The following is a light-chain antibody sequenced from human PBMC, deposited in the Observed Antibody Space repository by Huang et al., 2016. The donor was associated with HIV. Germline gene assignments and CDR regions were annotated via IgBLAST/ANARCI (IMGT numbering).Light chain of an antibody. Sequence: DVVVTQSPLSLPVTLGQPASISCRSSRSLVYSDGNTDLNWFQQRPGQSPGRLTYKVSNWDSGVPDRLSGSESGTDFTLKISRVEAEDVGVYYCMQVTQWPPYTFGQGTTGDQT. V-gene: IGKV2D-30*01. CDR3: MQVTQWPPYT. CDR2: KVS. J-gene: IGKJ2*01. CDR1: RSLVYSDGNTD.